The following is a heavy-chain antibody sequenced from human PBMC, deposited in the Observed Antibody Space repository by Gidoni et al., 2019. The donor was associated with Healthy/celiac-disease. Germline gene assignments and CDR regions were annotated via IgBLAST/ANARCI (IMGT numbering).Heavy chain of an antibody. Sequence: QLQLQSSDPGLMQPSEPLSLTCTASAGSIRRYYLSWIPQPPGKGLEWSGYIYDSGSTNYNTPRKKRLTITVDKSKNQFSQKLSSGTDADTAVYYCARVGSSSARSFDYWGQGTLVTVSS. CDR1: AGSIRRYY. CDR2: IYDSGST. J-gene: IGHJ4*02. CDR3: ARVGSSSARSFDY. V-gene: IGHV4-59*01. D-gene: IGHD6-6*01.